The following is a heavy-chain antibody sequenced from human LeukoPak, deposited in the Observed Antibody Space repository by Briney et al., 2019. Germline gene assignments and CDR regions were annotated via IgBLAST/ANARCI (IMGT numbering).Heavy chain of an antibody. J-gene: IGHJ4*02. CDR1: GVSISSSNSY. D-gene: IGHD4-17*01. V-gene: IGHV4-39*07. Sequence: PSETLSLTCTVSGVSISSSNSYWGWIRQPPGKGLEWIGSIYYSGSTSYNPSLKSRVTISVDTSKNQFSLKLSSVTAADTAVYYCARVAYYGDSVYYFDYWGQGTLVTVSS. CDR2: IYYSGST. CDR3: ARVAYYGDSVYYFDY.